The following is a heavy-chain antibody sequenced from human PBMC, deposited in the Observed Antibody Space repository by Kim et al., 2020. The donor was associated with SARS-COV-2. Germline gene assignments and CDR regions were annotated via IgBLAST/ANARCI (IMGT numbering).Heavy chain of an antibody. Sequence: GGSLRLSCAASGFTFSSYWMSWVRQAPGKGLEWVANIKQDGSEKYYVDSVKGRFTISRDNAKNSLYLQMNSLRAEDTAVYYCARDQGAYYDILTGYNDYWGQGTLVTVSS. J-gene: IGHJ4*02. CDR2: IKQDGSEK. V-gene: IGHV3-7*01. CDR1: GFTFSSYW. CDR3: ARDQGAYYDILTGYNDY. D-gene: IGHD3-9*01.